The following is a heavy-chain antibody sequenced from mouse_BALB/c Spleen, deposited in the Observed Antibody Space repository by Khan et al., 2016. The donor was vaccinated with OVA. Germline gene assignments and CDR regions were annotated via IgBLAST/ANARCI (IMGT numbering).Heavy chain of an antibody. J-gene: IGHJ3*01. CDR3: KILAYYYDSEGFAY. CDR2: VSTGGGYT. V-gene: IGHV5-6*01. CDR1: GFTFSTYG. Sequence: EVQLVESGGDLVKPGGSLKLSCAASGFTFSTYGMSWVRQTPDKRLEWVATVSTGGGYTYYPDSVKGRFTISRDNVKNTLYLQMSGLKSEDTAMFYCKILAYYYDSEGFAYWGQGTMVTVSA. D-gene: IGHD1-1*01.